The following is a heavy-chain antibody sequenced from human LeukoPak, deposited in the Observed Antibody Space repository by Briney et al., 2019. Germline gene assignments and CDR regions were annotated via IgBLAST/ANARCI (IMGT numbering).Heavy chain of an antibody. CDR1: GFTFSSYA. J-gene: IGHJ4*02. CDR3: AKDDYYDTSGYRD. CDR2: ISYDVGKE. D-gene: IGHD3-22*01. Sequence: SGGSLRLSCAASGFTFSSYAMHWVRQAPGKGLEWVAVISYDVGKEYYADSVKGRFTISRDNSKNTLYLQMNSLRAEDTAVYYCAKDDYYDTSGYRDWGQGTLVTVSS. V-gene: IGHV3-30*04.